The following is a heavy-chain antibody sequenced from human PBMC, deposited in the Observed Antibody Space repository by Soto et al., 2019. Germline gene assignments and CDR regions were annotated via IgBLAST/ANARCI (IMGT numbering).Heavy chain of an antibody. CDR1: GGSISSGGYY. J-gene: IGHJ4*02. Sequence: PSETLSLTCTVSGGSISSGGYYWSWIRQHPGKGLEWIGYIYYSGSTYYNPSLKSRVTISVDTSKNQFSLKLSSVTAADTAVYYCARLYSGSYYYFDYWGQGTLVTVSS. D-gene: IGHD1-26*01. CDR3: ARLYSGSYYYFDY. CDR2: IYYSGST. V-gene: IGHV4-31*03.